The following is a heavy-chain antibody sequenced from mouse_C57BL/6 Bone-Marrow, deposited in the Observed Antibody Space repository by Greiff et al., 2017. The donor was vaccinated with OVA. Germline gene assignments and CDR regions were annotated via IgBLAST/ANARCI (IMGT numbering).Heavy chain of an antibody. CDR3: TRDSYDFFAY. V-gene: IGHV5-9-1*02. CDR2: ISSGGDYL. J-gene: IGHJ3*01. CDR1: GFTFSSYA. Sequence: EVKLVESGEGLVKPGGSLKLSCAASGFTFSSYAMSWVRQTPEKRLEWVAYISSGGDYLYYADTVKGRFTISRDNARNTLYLQMSSLKSEDTAMYYCTRDSYDFFAYWGQGTLVTVSA. D-gene: IGHD2-4*01.